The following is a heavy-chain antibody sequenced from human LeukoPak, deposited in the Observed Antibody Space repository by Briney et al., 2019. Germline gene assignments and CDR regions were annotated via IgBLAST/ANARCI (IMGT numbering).Heavy chain of an antibody. Sequence: AGSLRLSCVASGFTFSNAWMSWVRQAPIKGLEWVGRIKRKIDGETTDYAAPAKGRFTISRDDSKNTLYLQMNSLKTEDTAVYYCTSEDQRGCDYGGRGTLVTVSS. CDR2: IKRKIDGETT. V-gene: IGHV3-15*01. D-gene: IGHD2-2*01. CDR3: TSEDQRGCDY. J-gene: IGHJ4*02. CDR1: GFTFSNAW.